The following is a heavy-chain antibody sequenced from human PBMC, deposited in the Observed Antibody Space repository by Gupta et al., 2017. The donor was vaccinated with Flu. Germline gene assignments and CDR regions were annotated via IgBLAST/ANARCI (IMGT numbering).Heavy chain of an antibody. CDR2: ISSSSSYI. CDR1: SYG. Sequence: SYGMNWVRQAPGKGLEWVSSISSSSSYIYYADSVRGRFTISSANAKNSLYLQMNSLRAEDTAVYYCTRAWDCSGGSCYSDYWGQGALVTVS. D-gene: IGHD2-15*01. V-gene: IGHV3-21*01. CDR3: TRAWDCSGGSCYSDY. J-gene: IGHJ4*02.